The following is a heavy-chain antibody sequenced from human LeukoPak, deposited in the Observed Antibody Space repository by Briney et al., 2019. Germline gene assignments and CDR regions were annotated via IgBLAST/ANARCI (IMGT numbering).Heavy chain of an antibody. D-gene: IGHD2-15*01. Sequence: SETLSLTCTVSGGSISSSSYYWGWIRQPPGKGLEWIGSIYYSGSTNYNPSLKSRVTISVDTSKNQFSLKLSSVTAADTAVYYCARSRIRYCSGGSCYWFDPWGQGTLVTVSS. V-gene: IGHV4-39*07. CDR2: IYYSGST. J-gene: IGHJ5*02. CDR3: ARSRIRYCSGGSCYWFDP. CDR1: GGSISSSSYY.